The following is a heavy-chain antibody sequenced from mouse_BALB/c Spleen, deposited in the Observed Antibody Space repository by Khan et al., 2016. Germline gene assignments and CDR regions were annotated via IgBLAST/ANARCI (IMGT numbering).Heavy chain of an antibody. CDR3: ARSDYGDKDAMDY. CDR1: GYSITSDYA. J-gene: IGHJ4*01. CDR2: ISYSGST. D-gene: IGHD1-1*01. Sequence: EVQLQESGPGLVKPSQSLSLTCTVTGYSITSDYAWNWIRQFPGNRLEWMCYISYSGSTSYNPSLKSRISITRATSKNQFFLQLNSVTSEDTATYYCARSDYGDKDAMDYWGQGTSVTVSA. V-gene: IGHV3-2*02.